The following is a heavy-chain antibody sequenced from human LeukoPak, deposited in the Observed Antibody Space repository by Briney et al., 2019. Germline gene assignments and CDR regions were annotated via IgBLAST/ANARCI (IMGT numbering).Heavy chain of an antibody. CDR3: ARGADYDSSGYYQYYYYYAMDV. Sequence: KPGGSLRLSCGVSGFVFSLYSMHWVRQAPGKGLEWVAVISYDGKNKYYADSVKGQLTISRDNSENTLYAQMNSLRPDDTAVYYCARGADYDSSGYYQYYYYYAMDVWGRGTTVTVSS. J-gene: IGHJ6*02. V-gene: IGHV3-30*14. D-gene: IGHD3-22*01. CDR2: ISYDGKNK. CDR1: GFVFSLYS.